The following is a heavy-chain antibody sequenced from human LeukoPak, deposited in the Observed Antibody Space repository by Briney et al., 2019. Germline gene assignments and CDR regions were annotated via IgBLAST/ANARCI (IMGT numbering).Heavy chain of an antibody. Sequence: GGSLRLSCVASGFTFSNYWMSWVRQAPGKGLEWVANIKQDGSEKYYVNSLKGRFTISRDNAKNSLYLQMNSLRAEDTAIYFCAREDDWNYEDFWGQGTLVTVSS. V-gene: IGHV3-7*01. CDR3: AREDDWNYEDF. CDR2: IKQDGSEK. CDR1: GFTFSNYW. J-gene: IGHJ4*02. D-gene: IGHD1-7*01.